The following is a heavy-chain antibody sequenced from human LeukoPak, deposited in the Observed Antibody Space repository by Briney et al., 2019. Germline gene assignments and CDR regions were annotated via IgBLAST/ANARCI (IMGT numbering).Heavy chain of an antibody. Sequence: ASVKVSCKASGYTFTSYGISWVRQAPGQGLEWMGWISAYNGNTNYAQKLQGRVTMTTDTSTSTAYMELRSLRSEDTAVYYCARGTVTAYYYYYMDVWGKGTTVTVSS. CDR2: ISAYNGNT. CDR1: GYTFTSYG. J-gene: IGHJ6*03. V-gene: IGHV1-18*01. D-gene: IGHD4-17*01. CDR3: ARGTVTAYYYYYMDV.